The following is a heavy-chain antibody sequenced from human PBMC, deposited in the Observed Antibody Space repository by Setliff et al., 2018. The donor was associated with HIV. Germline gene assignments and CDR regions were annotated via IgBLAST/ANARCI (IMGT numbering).Heavy chain of an antibody. CDR2: IHTSGST. D-gene: IGHD3-10*01. CDR3: ARVGYHGSGRYSFDY. Sequence: PSETLSLTCTVSGTSINSHYWGWIRQPAGKGLEWIGHIHTSGSTKYNPSLKSRVTISADTSKNQFSLNLSSVTAAETAVYYCARVGYHGSGRYSFDYWGQGTLVTVSS. V-gene: IGHV4-4*07. J-gene: IGHJ4*02. CDR1: GTSINSHY.